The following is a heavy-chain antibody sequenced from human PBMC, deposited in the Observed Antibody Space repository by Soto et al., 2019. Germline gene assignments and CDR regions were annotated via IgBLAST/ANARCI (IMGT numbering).Heavy chain of an antibody. J-gene: IGHJ5*02. D-gene: IGHD2-2*01. CDR1: CGSVRNYH. Sequence: SETLSLTGTVSCGSVRNYHWIWIRQSPGKGLEWIGYVYDSGSMTTSYNPSVKSRATISVDPSKNEVSLKLKSVTAADTAVYYCARVRQYCSRTNCYQDPWGQGTLVTVSS. CDR3: ARVRQYCSRTNCYQDP. CDR2: VYDSGSMTT. V-gene: IGHV4-59*02.